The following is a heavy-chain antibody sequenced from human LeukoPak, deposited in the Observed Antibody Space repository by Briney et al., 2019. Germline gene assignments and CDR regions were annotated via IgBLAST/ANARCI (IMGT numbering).Heavy chain of an antibody. CDR3: ARGLGYCTSTTCLLPFDY. V-gene: IGHV3-53*01. CDR1: GFTVSTYY. D-gene: IGHD2-2*01. Sequence: GGSLRLSCAASGFTVSTYYMTWVRQAPGKGLECVSVIYSGGSTYYADSVKGRFTVSRDNSKNTLYLQVNSLRAEDTAMYYCARGLGYCTSTTCLLPFDYWGQGTLVTVSS. CDR2: IYSGGST. J-gene: IGHJ4*02.